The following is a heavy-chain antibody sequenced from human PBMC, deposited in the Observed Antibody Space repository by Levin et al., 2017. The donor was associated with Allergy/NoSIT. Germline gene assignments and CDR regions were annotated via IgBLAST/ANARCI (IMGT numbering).Heavy chain of an antibody. CDR3: ARSDRYCSGGNCYSEVDAFDI. V-gene: IGHV4-59*01. Sequence: SETLSLTCSVSGGSMNSYYWNWIRQPPGKGMEWIGYIFYSGSTSYNPSLKSRVTISVDTSKNQFSLRLSSVTAAATAVYHCARSDRYCSGGNCYSEVDAFDIWGQGTTVTVSS. CDR1: GGSMNSYY. J-gene: IGHJ3*02. D-gene: IGHD2-15*01. CDR2: IFYSGST.